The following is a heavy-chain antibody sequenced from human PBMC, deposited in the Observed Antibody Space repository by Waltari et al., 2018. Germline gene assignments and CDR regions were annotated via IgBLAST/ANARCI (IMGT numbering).Heavy chain of an antibody. CDR3: ARDSTAIDYYYYMDV. Sequence: QVQLQESGPGLVKPSETLSLTCTVSGGSISSYYWSWIRQPAGQGLEWIGRIYTSGSTNYNPSLKSRVTMSVDTSKNQFSLKLSSVTAADTAVYYCARDSTAIDYYYYMDVWGKGTTVTISS. CDR2: IYTSGST. CDR1: GGSISSYY. J-gene: IGHJ6*03. V-gene: IGHV4-4*07. D-gene: IGHD2-21*02.